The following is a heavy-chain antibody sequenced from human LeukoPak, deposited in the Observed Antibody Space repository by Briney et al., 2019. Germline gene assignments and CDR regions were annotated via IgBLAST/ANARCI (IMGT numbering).Heavy chain of an antibody. V-gene: IGHV3-13*01. J-gene: IGHJ6*02. CDR1: GFTFSSYD. CDR3: ARSNLYSSSSRDYYGMDV. Sequence: GGSLRLSCAASGFTFSSYDMHWVRQATGKGLEWVSTIGTAGDTYYPGSVKGRFTISRENAKNPLYLQMNSLRAEDTAVYYCARSNLYSSSSRDYYGMDVWGQGTTVTVSS. D-gene: IGHD6-6*01. CDR2: IGTAGDT.